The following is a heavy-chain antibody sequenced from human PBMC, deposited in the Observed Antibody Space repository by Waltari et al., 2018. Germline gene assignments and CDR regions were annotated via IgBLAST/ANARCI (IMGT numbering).Heavy chain of an antibody. V-gene: IGHV1-69*01. CDR1: GGTFSSYA. CDR2: TIPIFGTA. J-gene: IGHJ3*02. D-gene: IGHD3-3*01. Sequence: QVQLVQSGAEVKKPGSSVKVSCKASGGTFSSYAISWVRQAPGQGLEWMGGTIPIFGTANYAQKFQGRVTITADESTSTAYMELSSLRSEDTAVYYCARAGYVSIFGVTPAGAFDIWGQGTMVTVSS. CDR3: ARAGYVSIFGVTPAGAFDI.